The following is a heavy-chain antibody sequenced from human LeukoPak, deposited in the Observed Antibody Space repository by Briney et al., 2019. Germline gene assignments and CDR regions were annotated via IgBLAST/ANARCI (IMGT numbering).Heavy chain of an antibody. CDR1: GGSISSGGYY. J-gene: IGHJ4*02. CDR3: ARGGPDDYGDYQNFDY. CDR2: IYYSGST. V-gene: IGHV4-31*03. Sequence: PSQTLSLTCTVSGGSISSGGYYWSWIRQHPGKGLEWIGYIYYSGSTYYNPSLKSRVTISVDTSKNQFSLKLSSVTAADTAVYSCARGGPDDYGDYQNFDYWGQGTLVTVSS. D-gene: IGHD4-17*01.